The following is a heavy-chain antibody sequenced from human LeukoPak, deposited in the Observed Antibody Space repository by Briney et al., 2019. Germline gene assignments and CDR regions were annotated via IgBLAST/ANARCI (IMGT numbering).Heavy chain of an antibody. CDR2: INAGNGNT. CDR1: GYTFTSYA. CDR3: ARAPYYYGSGSSNAFDI. J-gene: IGHJ3*02. Sequence: ASVKVSCKASGYTFTSYAMHWVRQAPGQRLEWMGWINAGNGNTKYSQKFQGRVTITMDTSASTAYMELSSLRSEDTAVYYCARAPYYYGSGSSNAFDIWGQGTMVTVSS. V-gene: IGHV1-3*01. D-gene: IGHD3-10*01.